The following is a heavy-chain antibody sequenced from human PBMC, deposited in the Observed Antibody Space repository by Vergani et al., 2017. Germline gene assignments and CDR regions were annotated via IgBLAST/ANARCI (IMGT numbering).Heavy chain of an antibody. CDR1: GGSISSYY. CDR3: ARVAATRGYYYYYMDV. V-gene: IGHV4-59*01. Sequence: QVQLQESGPGLVKPSETLSLTCTVSGGSISSYYWSWIRQPPGKGLEWIGYIYYSGSTTYNPSLKSRVTISVDTSKNQFSLKLSSVTAADTAVYYCARVAATRGYYYYYMDVWGKGTTVTVSS. CDR2: IYYSGST. D-gene: IGHD2-15*01. J-gene: IGHJ6*03.